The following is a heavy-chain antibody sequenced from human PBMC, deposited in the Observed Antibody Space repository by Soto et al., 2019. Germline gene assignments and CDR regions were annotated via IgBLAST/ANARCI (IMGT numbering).Heavy chain of an antibody. CDR2: IYYSGST. V-gene: IGHV4-59*01. D-gene: IGHD4-17*01. CDR3: ARRYGASFDY. CDR1: GGSISSYY. Sequence: QVQLQESGPGLVKPSETLSLTCTVSGGSISSYYWSWIRQPPGKGLEWTGYIYYSGSTNYNPSLQSRVTISVDTSTNQFPLKLSSVTAADTAVYYCARRYGASFDYWGQGTLVTVSS. J-gene: IGHJ4*02.